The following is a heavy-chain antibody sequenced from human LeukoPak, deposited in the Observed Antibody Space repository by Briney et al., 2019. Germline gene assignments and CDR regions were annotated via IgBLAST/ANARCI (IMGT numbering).Heavy chain of an antibody. V-gene: IGHV3-74*01. CDR1: GFTFSMYW. CDR2: INTDVTFT. CDR3: GTKPWLALSPDS. Sequence: GGSLRLSCAASGFTFSMYWLLWVRQAPGKGLESVSQINTDVTFTIYADSVNGRFTLSRDNADNTMFLQMNSVRDDGTAVYYCGTKPWLALSPDSWGQGTPVTVSS. J-gene: IGHJ4*02. D-gene: IGHD6-19*01.